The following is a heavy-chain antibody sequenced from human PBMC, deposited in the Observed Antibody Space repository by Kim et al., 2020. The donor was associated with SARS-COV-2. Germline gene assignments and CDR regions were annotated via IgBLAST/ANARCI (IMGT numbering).Heavy chain of an antibody. CDR2: T. Sequence: TNHADSVKGRFTNSGDNAKNTVYLQMNSRRAEDTAVYYCVRGDRGGFDLWGPGTMLTVSS. D-gene: IGHD1-26*01. J-gene: IGHJ3*01. CDR3: VRGDRGGFDL. V-gene: IGHV3-74*01.